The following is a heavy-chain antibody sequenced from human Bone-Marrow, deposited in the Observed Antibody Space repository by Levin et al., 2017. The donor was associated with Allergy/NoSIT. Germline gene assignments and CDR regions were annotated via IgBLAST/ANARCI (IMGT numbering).Heavy chain of an antibody. CDR1: GFTFDDYA. V-gene: IGHV3-9*01. CDR3: AKAGWDYDSRVDH. Sequence: GGSLRLSCAASGFTFDDYAMHWVRQAPGKGLEWVSGISWNSGSIGYADSVKGRFTISRDNAKNSLYLQMNSLRAEDTALYYCAKAGWDYDSRVDHWGQGTLVTVSS. CDR2: ISWNSGSI. J-gene: IGHJ4*02. D-gene: IGHD3-22*01.